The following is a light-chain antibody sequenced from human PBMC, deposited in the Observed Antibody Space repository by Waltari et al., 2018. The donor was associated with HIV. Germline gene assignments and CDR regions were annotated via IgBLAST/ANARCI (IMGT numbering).Light chain of an antibody. Sequence: QSALTQPASVSGSPGQSITISCTGSSSDVGSYKHVSWYQQHPGKAPRLLIYGVRKRPSGVSNRYSASKSGKTASLTVSGLRAEDEADYYCSSYAGSSTFVIFGGGTKLTVL. CDR2: GVR. V-gene: IGLV2-23*02. J-gene: IGLJ2*01. CDR3: SSYAGSSTFVI. CDR1: SSDVGSYKH.